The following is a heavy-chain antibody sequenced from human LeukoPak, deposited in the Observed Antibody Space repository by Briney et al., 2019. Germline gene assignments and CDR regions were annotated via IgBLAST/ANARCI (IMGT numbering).Heavy chain of an antibody. J-gene: IGHJ4*02. CDR3: ARDHPDSSGYYWDH. V-gene: IGHV4-30-2*01. CDR1: GGSISSGYYS. CDR2: IYHSGGT. Sequence: SQTLSLTCAVSGGSISSGYYSWDWIRQTPGKGLEWIGYIYHSGGTYYNPSLKSRVTISVDRSKNQFSLKLSSVTAADTAVYYCARDHPDSSGYYWDHWGQGTLVTASS. D-gene: IGHD3-22*01.